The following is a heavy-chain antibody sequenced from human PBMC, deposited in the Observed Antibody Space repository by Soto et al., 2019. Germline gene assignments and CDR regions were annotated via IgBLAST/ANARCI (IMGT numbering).Heavy chain of an antibody. J-gene: IGHJ6*02. D-gene: IGHD2-21*01. CDR3: ARDHVDPFYTLDV. CDR2: IFRDGIT. Sequence: PSETLSLTCVVSGFSITSGYYWSWIRQPPGKGLEWIGRIFRDGITSYNPSLKSRVIISVDTSKNRFSLKLTSMTAADTAIYYCARDHVDPFYTLDVWGQGTTVTSP. CDR1: GFSITSGYY. V-gene: IGHV4-38-2*02.